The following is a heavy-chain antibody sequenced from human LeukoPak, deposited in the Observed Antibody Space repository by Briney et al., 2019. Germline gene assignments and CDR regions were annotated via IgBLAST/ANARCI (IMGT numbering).Heavy chain of an antibody. J-gene: IGHJ5*02. V-gene: IGHV5-10-1*01. CDR3: ARQHSYCSGGSCYSYWFDP. CDR1: GYSFASYW. D-gene: IGHD2-15*01. CDR2: IDPSDSYT. Sequence: GESLKISCKGSGYSFASYWISWVRQMPGKGLEWMGRIDPSDSYTNYSPSFQGHVTISADKSISTAYLQWSSLKASDTAMYYCARQHSYCSGGSCYSYWFDPWGQGTLVTVSS.